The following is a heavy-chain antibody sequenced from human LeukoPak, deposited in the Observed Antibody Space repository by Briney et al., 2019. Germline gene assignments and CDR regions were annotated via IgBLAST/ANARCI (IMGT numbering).Heavy chain of an antibody. CDR3: ARPSRRGQDWPRRRQGYFDY. Sequence: PSETLSLTCAVYGGSFSGYYWSWIRQPPGKGLEWIGEINHSGSTNYNPSLKSRVTISVDTSKNQFSLKLGSVTAADTAVYYCARPSRRGQDWPRRRQGYFDYWGQGTLVTVSS. J-gene: IGHJ4*02. CDR2: INHSGST. CDR1: GGSFSGYY. D-gene: IGHD3/OR15-3a*01. V-gene: IGHV4-34*01.